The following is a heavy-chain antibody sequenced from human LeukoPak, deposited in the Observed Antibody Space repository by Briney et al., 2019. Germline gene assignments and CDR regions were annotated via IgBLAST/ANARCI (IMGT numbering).Heavy chain of an antibody. V-gene: IGHV3-7*03. Sequence: GGSLRLSCAASGDIVNNYWMNWVRQAPGKGLEWVANINQDGNEKNYVGSVKGRFTISRDNSKNTLYLQMNSLRAEDTAVYYCANAQYYDSSEWAFDIWGQGTMVTVSS. CDR3: ANAQYYDSSEWAFDI. D-gene: IGHD3-22*01. CDR1: GDIVNNYW. J-gene: IGHJ3*02. CDR2: INQDGNEK.